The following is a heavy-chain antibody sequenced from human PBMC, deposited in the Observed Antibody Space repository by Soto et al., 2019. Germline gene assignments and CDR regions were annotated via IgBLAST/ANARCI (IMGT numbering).Heavy chain of an antibody. CDR3: VKALAVGVVVPRLYFDS. V-gene: IGHV3-74*01. CDR1: GATLSNSW. D-gene: IGHD2-15*01. J-gene: IGHJ4*02. Sequence: GGSLRLSCAASGATLSNSWILWVRQVSGNGLEWVSGVNADGNYTRYADSVKGRLTITRDNAKNTLDLHVNTLGAEDTAVYYCVKALAVGVVVPRLYFDSWGQGALVTVSS. CDR2: VNADGNYT.